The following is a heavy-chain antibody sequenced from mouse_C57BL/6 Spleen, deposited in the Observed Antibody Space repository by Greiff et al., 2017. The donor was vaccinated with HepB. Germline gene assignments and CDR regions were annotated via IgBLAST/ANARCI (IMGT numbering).Heavy chain of an antibody. CDR2: ISSGSSTI. CDR3: ARDYDYDPYAMDY. V-gene: IGHV5-17*01. CDR1: GFTFSDYG. J-gene: IGHJ4*01. Sequence: EVKLVESGGGLVKPGGSLKLSCAASGFTFSDYGMHWVRQAPEKGLEWVAYISSGSSTIYYADTVKGRFTISRDNAKNTLFLQMTSLRSEDTAMNYCARDYDYDPYAMDYWGQGTSVTVSS. D-gene: IGHD2-4*01.